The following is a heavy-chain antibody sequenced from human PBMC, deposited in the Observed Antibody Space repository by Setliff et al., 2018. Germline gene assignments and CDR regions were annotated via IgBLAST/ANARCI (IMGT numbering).Heavy chain of an antibody. V-gene: IGHV1-2*06. CDR2: INPNSGGT. CDR3: ARDGTSLPSIAAHADY. D-gene: IGHD6-6*01. Sequence: APVKVSCKASGYIFTDYYMHWVRQAPGQGLEWMGRINPNSGGTNYAQKFQGRVTMTRDTSISTAYMELSRLRSDDTAVYYCARDGTSLPSIAAHADYWGQGTLVTGSS. CDR1: GYIFTDYY. J-gene: IGHJ4*02.